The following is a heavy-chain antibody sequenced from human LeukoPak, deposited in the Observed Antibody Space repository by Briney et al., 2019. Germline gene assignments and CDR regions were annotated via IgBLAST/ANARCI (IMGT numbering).Heavy chain of an antibody. D-gene: IGHD4-17*01. CDR2: ISSSSSYI. J-gene: IGHJ4*02. Sequence: PGGSLRLSCAASGFTFSSYSMNWVRQAPGKGLEWVSSISSSSSYIYYTDSVKGRFTISRDNAKNSLYLQMNSLRAEDTAVYYCARLRERTVDYWGQGTLVTVSS. CDR1: GFTFSSYS. V-gene: IGHV3-21*01. CDR3: ARLRERTVDY.